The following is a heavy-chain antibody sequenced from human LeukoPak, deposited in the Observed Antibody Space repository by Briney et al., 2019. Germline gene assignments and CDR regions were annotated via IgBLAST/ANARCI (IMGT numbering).Heavy chain of an antibody. CDR1: EFTFSSTW. CDR3: ARGLGELPISDAFDI. CDR2: IKKDGSEK. D-gene: IGHD1-26*01. V-gene: IGHV3-7*04. J-gene: IGHJ3*02. Sequence: GGSLRLSCAGSEFTFSSTWMSWVRQAPGKGLEWVANIKKDGSEKNYVDSVKGRFTISRDNAKNSLYLQMNSLRADDTAVYYCARGLGELPISDAFDIWGQGTMVTVSS.